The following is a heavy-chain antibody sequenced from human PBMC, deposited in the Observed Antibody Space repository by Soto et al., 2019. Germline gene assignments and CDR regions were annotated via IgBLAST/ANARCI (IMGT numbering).Heavy chain of an antibody. CDR1: GYTFTGYY. V-gene: IGHV1-2*02. J-gene: IGHJ6*01. Sequence: ASVKVSCKASGYTFTGYYMHWVRQAPGQGLEWMGWINPNSGGTNYAQKFQGRVTMTRDTSISTAYMELSRLRSDDTAVYYCAREGAGQLTYYYYGMDVWGQGNTVTVSS. CDR3: AREGAGQLTYYYYGMDV. CDR2: INPNSGGT. D-gene: IGHD2-2*01.